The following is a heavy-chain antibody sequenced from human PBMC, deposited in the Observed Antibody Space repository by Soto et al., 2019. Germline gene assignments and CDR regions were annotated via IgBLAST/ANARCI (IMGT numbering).Heavy chain of an antibody. CDR3: ARELHCSSTSCYGMDV. CDR1: GFTFNSYW. D-gene: IGHD2-2*01. J-gene: IGHJ6*02. CDR2: INTDGSST. V-gene: IGHV3-74*01. Sequence: EVQLVESGGGLVQPGGSLRLSCAASGFTFNSYWMHWVRQAPGKGLVWVSRINTDGSSTSYADSVKGRFTISRDNAKNTLYLQMNRLRAEDTAVYYCARELHCSSTSCYGMDVWGQGTTVTVSS.